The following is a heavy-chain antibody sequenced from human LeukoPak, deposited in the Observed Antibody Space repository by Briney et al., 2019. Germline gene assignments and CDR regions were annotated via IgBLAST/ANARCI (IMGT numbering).Heavy chain of an antibody. CDR1: GGSISSSSYY. V-gene: IGHV4-39*07. J-gene: IGHJ4*02. CDR2: IYYSGST. Sequence: PSETLSLTCTVSGGSISSSSYYWGWIRQPPGKGLEWIGSIYYSGSTYYNPSLKSRVTISVDTSKNQFSLKLSSVTAADTAVYYCAGSVYSSSSLGYWGQGTLVTVSS. CDR3: AGSVYSSSSLGY. D-gene: IGHD6-13*01.